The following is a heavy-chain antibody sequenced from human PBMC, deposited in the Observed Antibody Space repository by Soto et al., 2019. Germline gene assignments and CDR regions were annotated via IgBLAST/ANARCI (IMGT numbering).Heavy chain of an antibody. V-gene: IGHV1-46*01. D-gene: IGHD2-8*01. CDR2: INPSGGST. J-gene: IGHJ4*02. CDR3: ARPLFPGCINGVCYPCDH. CDR1: GYTFTHYY. Sequence: ESSVNVSCKASGYTFTHYYIHWVRQAPGQGLEWMGMINPSGGSTDYAQKFKGRVTMTTDTSTTTAYMELSSLRSDDTTVYYCARPLFPGCINGVCYPCDHWGQGTLVTVSS.